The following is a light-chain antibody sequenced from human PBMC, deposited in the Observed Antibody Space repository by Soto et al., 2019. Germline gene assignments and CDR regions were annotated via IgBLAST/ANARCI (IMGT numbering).Light chain of an antibody. CDR2: WAS. J-gene: IGKJ4*01. CDR3: QQYYSTPLT. V-gene: IGKV4-1*01. CDR1: QSVLYSSNNKNY. Sequence: DIVMTQSPDSLAVSLGERATINCKSSQSVLYSSNNKNYLAWYQQKPGQPPKLLIYWASTRESWIPDRFSGNGSGTHFTLTISSLQAEDVAFYYCQQYYSTPLTFGGGTKVEIK.